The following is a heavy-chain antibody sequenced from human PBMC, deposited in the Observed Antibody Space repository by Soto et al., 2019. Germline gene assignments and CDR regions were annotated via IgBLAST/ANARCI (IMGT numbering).Heavy chain of an antibody. J-gene: IGHJ4*02. CDR2: INAGNGNT. CDR3: ARDVGATGE. V-gene: IGHV1-3*01. Sequence: QVQLVQSGAEVKKPGASVKVSYKASGYTFTSYAMHWVRQATGQRLEWLGWINAGNGNTKYSQKFQGRVTLTRDPSAGTACMELSRLRSEDTGVYYCARDVGATGEWGQGTLVTVS. D-gene: IGHD1-26*01. CDR1: GYTFTSYA.